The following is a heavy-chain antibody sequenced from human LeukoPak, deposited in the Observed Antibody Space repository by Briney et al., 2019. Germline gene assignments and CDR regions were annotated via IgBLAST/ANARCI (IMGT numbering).Heavy chain of an antibody. Sequence: SETLSLTCTVSGGYISSYYWSWIRQPAGKGLEWIGRIYTSGSTNYNPSLKSRVTMSVDTSKNQFSLKLSSVTAADTAVYYCARDLDASGWCNFDYWGQGTLVTVSS. V-gene: IGHV4-4*07. J-gene: IGHJ4*02. CDR2: IYTSGST. CDR3: ARDLDASGWCNFDY. CDR1: GGYISSYY. D-gene: IGHD6-19*01.